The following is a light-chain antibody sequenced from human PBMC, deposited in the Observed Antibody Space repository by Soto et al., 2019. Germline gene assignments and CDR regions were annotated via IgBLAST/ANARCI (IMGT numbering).Light chain of an antibody. Sequence: SYELTQPPSVSVAPGKTARITCGGNNIGSKSVHWYQQKPGQAPVVVIYYDSDRPSGIPERFSGSNSGNTATLTIGRVEAGDEADYYCQVWDSSTDHRVFGGGTKVTVL. V-gene: IGLV3-21*04. J-gene: IGLJ3*02. CDR2: YDS. CDR1: NIGSKS. CDR3: QVWDSSTDHRV.